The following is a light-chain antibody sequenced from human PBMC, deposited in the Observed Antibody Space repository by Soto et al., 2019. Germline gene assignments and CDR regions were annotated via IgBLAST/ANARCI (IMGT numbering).Light chain of an antibody. CDR2: DAS. CDR1: QSVRNY. Sequence: EIVLTQSPATLSLSPGERATLSCRASQSVRNYLAWYQQKPGQAPRLLIYDASNRATGIPARFSGSGSGTDFTLTISSLEPEDFGVYYCQHRSSWPFSFGQGTRLEIK. CDR3: QHRSSWPFS. V-gene: IGKV3-11*01. J-gene: IGKJ5*01.